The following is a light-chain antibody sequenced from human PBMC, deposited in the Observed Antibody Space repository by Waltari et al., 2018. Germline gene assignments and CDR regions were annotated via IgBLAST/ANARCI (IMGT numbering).Light chain of an antibody. CDR3: CSYAGTRSLVV. J-gene: IGLJ2*01. CDR1: SRDIGYYDL. CDR2: EVT. Sequence: QSALTQPASVSGSLGQSITVSCTGTSRDIGYYDLVSWYQRHPGRAPKPIIYEVTKRPPGVSSRFSGSKSGNTASLTISGLHTEDEADYYCCSYAGTRSLVVFGGGTRLTVL. V-gene: IGLV2-23*02.